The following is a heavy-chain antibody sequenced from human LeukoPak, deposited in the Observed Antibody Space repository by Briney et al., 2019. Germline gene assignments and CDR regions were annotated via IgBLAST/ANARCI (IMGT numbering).Heavy chain of an antibody. CDR3: AKPYYYDSSGYYYYYYYGMDV. D-gene: IGHD3-22*01. J-gene: IGHJ6*02. CDR1: GDTFTGYY. CDR2: IIPNSGAT. Sequence: ASAKDSSRASGDTFTGYYMHRGRHALGQGVEWRGWIIPNSGATNYAKQFQGRVTMTRDTSISTAYMELSRLRSDDTAVYYCAKPYYYDSSGYYYYYYYGMDVWGQGTTVTVSS. V-gene: IGHV1-2*02.